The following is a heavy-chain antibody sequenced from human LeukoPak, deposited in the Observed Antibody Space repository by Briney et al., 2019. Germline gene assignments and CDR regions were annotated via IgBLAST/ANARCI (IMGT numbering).Heavy chain of an antibody. CDR2: ISAYNGNT. V-gene: IGHV1-18*01. D-gene: IGHD3-9*01. Sequence: ASVKLSCKASGYTFTSYGISWVRQAPGQGLEWMGWISAYNGNTNYAQKFQGRVTMTTDTSTSTAYTELRSLRSDDTAVYYCAKGGKFDWRIWHWFDPWGQGTLVTVSS. J-gene: IGHJ5*02. CDR3: AKGGKFDWRIWHWFDP. CDR1: GYTFTSYG.